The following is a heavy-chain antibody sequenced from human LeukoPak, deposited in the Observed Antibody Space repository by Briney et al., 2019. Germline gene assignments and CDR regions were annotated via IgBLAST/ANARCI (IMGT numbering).Heavy chain of an antibody. J-gene: IGHJ4*02. CDR1: GFTFSDHG. CDR3: ARDPYGSGDGYFDY. D-gene: IGHD3-10*01. Sequence: GGSLRLSCAASGFTFSDHGMHWVRQAPGKGQDLVAIIWYNGSKKYYAESVKGRFTISRDNSKNTLYLQMSSLRAEDTAVYYCARDPYGSGDGYFDYWGQGTLVTVSS. CDR2: IWYNGSKK. V-gene: IGHV3-33*01.